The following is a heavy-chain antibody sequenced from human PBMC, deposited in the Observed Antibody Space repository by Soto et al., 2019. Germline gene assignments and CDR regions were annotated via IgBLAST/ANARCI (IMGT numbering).Heavy chain of an antibody. CDR1: GFTFSSYA. CDR3: AKDYYDSSGYYGTNWFDP. Sequence: EVQLLESGGGLVQPGGSLRLSCAASGFTFSSYAMSWVRQAPGKGLEWVSAISGSGGSTYYADSVKGRFTISRDNSKNTLYLQMNSVRAEDTAVYYCAKDYYDSSGYYGTNWFDPWGQGTLVTVSS. CDR2: ISGSGGST. J-gene: IGHJ5*02. V-gene: IGHV3-23*01. D-gene: IGHD3-22*01.